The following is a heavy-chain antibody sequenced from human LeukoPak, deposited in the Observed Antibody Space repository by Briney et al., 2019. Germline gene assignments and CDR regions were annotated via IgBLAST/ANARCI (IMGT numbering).Heavy chain of an antibody. D-gene: IGHD6-13*01. CDR2: ISAYNGNT. Sequence: ASVKVSCKASGYTFTSYGISWVRQAPGQGLEWMGWISAYNGNTNYAQKLQGRVTMTTDISTSTAYMELRSLRSDDTAVYYCARPKRGIAAAGTISYYYYYMDVWGKGTTVTISS. J-gene: IGHJ6*03. CDR3: ARPKRGIAAAGTISYYYYYMDV. CDR1: GYTFTSYG. V-gene: IGHV1-18*01.